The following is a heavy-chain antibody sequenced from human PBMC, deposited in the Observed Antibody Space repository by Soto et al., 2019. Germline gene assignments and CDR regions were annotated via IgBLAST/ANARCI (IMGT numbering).Heavy chain of an antibody. CDR2: INPSGGST. J-gene: IGHJ6*02. Sequence: ASVKVSCEASGYTFTSYYMHWVRQAPGQGLEWMGIINPSGGSTSYAQKFQGRVTMTRDTSTSTVYMELSSLRSEDTAVYYCARDLGKGYDFWSGYPHYGMDVWGQGTTVTVSS. CDR1: GYTFTSYY. D-gene: IGHD3-3*01. CDR3: ARDLGKGYDFWSGYPHYGMDV. V-gene: IGHV1-46*01.